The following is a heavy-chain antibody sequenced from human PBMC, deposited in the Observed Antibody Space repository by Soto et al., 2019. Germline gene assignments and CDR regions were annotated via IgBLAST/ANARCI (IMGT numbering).Heavy chain of an antibody. D-gene: IGHD3-10*01. V-gene: IGHV5-51*01. J-gene: IGHJ6*02. CDR3: ARRNTWYYHEMDV. CDR1: GYSFTNYW. Sequence: GESLKISCEASGYSFTNYWIAWVRQMPGKGLEWMGTISPDDSDARYSPSFQGQVTISADKSTNTVYLQWSSLRASDTAFYYCARRNTWYYHEMDVWGQGTAVTVSS. CDR2: ISPDDSDA.